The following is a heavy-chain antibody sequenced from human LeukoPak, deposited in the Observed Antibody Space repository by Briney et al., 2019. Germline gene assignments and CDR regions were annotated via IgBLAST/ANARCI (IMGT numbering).Heavy chain of an antibody. Sequence: GGSLRLSCAASGFTFDSYAMSWVRQAPGKGLEWVSAVSRFGGTTYYADSAKGRFTISRDNSDNTVYLQMNSLRVGDTALYYCVKHVGSRWSNNRFDPWGQGTLVTVS. CDR3: VKHVGSRWSNNRFDP. CDR1: GFTFDSYA. J-gene: IGHJ5*02. D-gene: IGHD6-13*01. CDR2: VSRFGGTT. V-gene: IGHV3-23*01.